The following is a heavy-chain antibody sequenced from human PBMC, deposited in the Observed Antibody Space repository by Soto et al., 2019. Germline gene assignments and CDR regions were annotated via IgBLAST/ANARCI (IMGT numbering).Heavy chain of an antibody. Sequence: QVQLQQWGAGLLKPSETLSLTCGVYGRSFTGFYWSWIRQPPGKGLEWLGEITHSGTTDYNPSLKSRPXXXVXXSRQQFSLKLTSVAAADTAVYYCASAHVAVARWGSWGQGTLVTVSS. D-gene: IGHD6-19*01. V-gene: IGHV4-34*02. CDR2: ITHSGTT. J-gene: IGHJ5*02. CDR3: ASAHVAVARWGS. CDR1: GRSFTGFY.